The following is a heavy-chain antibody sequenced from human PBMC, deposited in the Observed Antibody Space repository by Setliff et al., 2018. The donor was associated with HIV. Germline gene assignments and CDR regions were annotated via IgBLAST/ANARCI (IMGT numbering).Heavy chain of an antibody. Sequence: SETLSLTCAVSGYSISSGYYWDWIRQPPGKGLEWIGSIYHSGSTFYNPSLKSRVTISVDTSKNQFSLKLSSVTAADTAVYYCARGGAFDWLFLDVWGKGTTVTVSS. CDR3: ARGGAFDWLFLDV. CDR2: IYHSGST. D-gene: IGHD3-9*01. V-gene: IGHV4-38-2*01. CDR1: GYSISSGYY. J-gene: IGHJ6*04.